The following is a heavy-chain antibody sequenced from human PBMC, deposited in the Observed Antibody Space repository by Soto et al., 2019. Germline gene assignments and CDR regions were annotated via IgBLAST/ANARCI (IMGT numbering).Heavy chain of an antibody. Sequence: VQLVESGGGLVQPGGSLRLSCAASGFTFSSYWMHWVRQAPGKGLVWVSRINSDGSSTSYADSVKGRFTISRDNAKNTLYLQTNSLRAEDTAVYYCARGGSLNWYFDLWGRGTLVTVSS. CDR2: INSDGSST. CDR1: GFTFSSYW. V-gene: IGHV3-74*01. J-gene: IGHJ2*01. CDR3: ARGGSLNWYFDL. D-gene: IGHD1-26*01.